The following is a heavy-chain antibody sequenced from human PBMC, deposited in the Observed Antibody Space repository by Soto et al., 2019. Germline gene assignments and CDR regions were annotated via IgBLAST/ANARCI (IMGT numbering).Heavy chain of an antibody. J-gene: IGHJ3*02. D-gene: IGHD4-17*01. V-gene: IGHV3-53*01. CDR3: ARGQDYGDYSYAFDI. Sequence: GGSLRLSCVASGLTVSSNYMSWVRQAPGKGLEWVSVIYSGGSTYYADSVKGRLTISRDNSKNTLYLQMNSLRAEDTAVYYCARGQDYGDYSYAFDIWGQGTMVTVSS. CDR1: GLTVSSNY. CDR2: IYSGGST.